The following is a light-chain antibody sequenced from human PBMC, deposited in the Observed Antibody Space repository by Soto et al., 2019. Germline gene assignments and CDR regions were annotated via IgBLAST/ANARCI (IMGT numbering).Light chain of an antibody. J-gene: IGKJ1*01. V-gene: IGKV3-11*01. Sequence: EVVLTQSPATLSLSPGERATLSCRASQTVSSFLAWYQQRPGRAPRLLIYDASHRVTGIPARFSGSGSGTDFTLTISSLEPEDFAVYYCQQRSNWPKTFGQGTKVDIK. CDR1: QTVSSF. CDR3: QQRSNWPKT. CDR2: DAS.